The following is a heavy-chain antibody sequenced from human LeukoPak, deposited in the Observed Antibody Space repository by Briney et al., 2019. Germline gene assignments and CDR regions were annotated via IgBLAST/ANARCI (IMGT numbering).Heavy chain of an antibody. CDR3: ARDGPTSVL. J-gene: IGHJ4*02. D-gene: IGHD1-1*01. CDR1: GASISSGGYY. V-gene: IGHV4-31*03. CDR2: SHYSGTS. Sequence: TLSLTCTVSGASISSGGYYWSWIRQQPGKGLEWIGYSHYSGTSYYSTSLKSRIAISIDTSKNQFSLKLSSVTAADTAVYYCARDGPTSVLWGQGTLVTVSS.